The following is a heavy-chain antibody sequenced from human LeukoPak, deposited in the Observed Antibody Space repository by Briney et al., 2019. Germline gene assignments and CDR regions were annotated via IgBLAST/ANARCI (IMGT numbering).Heavy chain of an antibody. Sequence: GGSLRLSCVASGFTFSSYSMNWVRQAPGKGLEWVSSITRSSNYIYYADSVKGRFTISRDNAKNSLYLQMNSLRAEDTAVYYCAKDKGYGYYFDYWGQGTLVTVSS. J-gene: IGHJ4*02. D-gene: IGHD5-18*01. CDR1: GFTFSSYS. CDR3: AKDKGYGYYFDY. V-gene: IGHV3-21*01. CDR2: ITRSSNYI.